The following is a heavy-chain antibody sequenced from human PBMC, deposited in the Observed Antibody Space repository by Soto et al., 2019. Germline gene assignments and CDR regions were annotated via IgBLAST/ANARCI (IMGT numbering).Heavy chain of an antibody. J-gene: IGHJ4*02. Sequence: EVQLVESGGGLVKPGGSLRLSCEGAGFAFNSYGINWVRQAPGKGLEWVSFISGGSGNIYYGDSVRGRFTISRDNAKKSVYLQMNSLRVEDTAIYYCARTWIIFGPNDYWGQGAPVTVSS. CDR3: ARTWIIFGPNDY. V-gene: IGHV3-21*02. D-gene: IGHD3-16*01. CDR2: ISGGSGNI. CDR1: GFAFNSYG.